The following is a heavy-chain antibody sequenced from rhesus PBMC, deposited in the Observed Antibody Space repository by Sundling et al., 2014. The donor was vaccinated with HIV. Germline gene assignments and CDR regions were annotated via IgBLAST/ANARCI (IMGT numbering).Heavy chain of an antibody. J-gene: IGHJ4*01. D-gene: IGHD3-3*01. Sequence: QVQLQESGPGLVKPSETLSLTCAVSDYSINSGYGWSWIRQPPGRGWSGLGISVAVAVVSTTTPPSRVESPFQKTRPRTSYSLKLSSVTAADTAVYYCARGSYLELVITLTLYFWGRGVRGHRLL. CDR1: DYSINSGYG. CDR3: ARGSYLELVITLTLYF. CDR2: SVAVAVVS. V-gene: IGHV4-127*01.